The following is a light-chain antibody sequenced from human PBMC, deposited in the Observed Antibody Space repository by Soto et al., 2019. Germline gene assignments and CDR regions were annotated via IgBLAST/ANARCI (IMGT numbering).Light chain of an antibody. J-gene: IGKJ2*01. CDR3: QQYNNWYT. CDR1: QSVSSN. CDR2: GAS. V-gene: IGKV3-15*01. Sequence: EIVMTQSPATLSASPGERATLSCRASQSVSSNLAWYQQKPGQAPRLLIYGASTRATGIPARFSGSGSGTEITLTISSLQSEDFAVYYCQQYNNWYTFGPGTKLEIK.